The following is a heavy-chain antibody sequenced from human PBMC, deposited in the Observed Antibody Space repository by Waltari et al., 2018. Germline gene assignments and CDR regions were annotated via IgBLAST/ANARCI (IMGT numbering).Heavy chain of an antibody. CDR3: VRDDDGGMGAV. V-gene: IGHV3-7*01. Sequence: EVQLVESGGGLVQPGGSLRLSCAASGSTFSRFGMSWVRQAPGKGLEWVANIYQDGTVINYVDSVKGRFTTSRDNARNSLYLQMNSLRVDDTAVYYCVRDDDGGMGAVWGQGTTVTVSS. CDR1: GSTFSRFG. CDR2: IYQDGTVI. J-gene: IGHJ6*02. D-gene: IGHD3-16*01.